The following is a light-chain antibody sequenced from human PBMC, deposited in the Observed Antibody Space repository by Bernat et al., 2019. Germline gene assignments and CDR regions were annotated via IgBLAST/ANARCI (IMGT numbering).Light chain of an antibody. CDR2: AAF. V-gene: IGKV1-39*01. Sequence: DIQMTQSPSSLSASVGDRVTITCRASQSSSNYLNWYQQKPGKAPKLLIYAAFTLQSGVPSRFSGSGSGTDFTLTISSLQPEDFATYYCQQSYSTPFTFGPGTKVDSK. CDR1: QSSSNY. CDR3: QQSYSTPFT. J-gene: IGKJ3*01.